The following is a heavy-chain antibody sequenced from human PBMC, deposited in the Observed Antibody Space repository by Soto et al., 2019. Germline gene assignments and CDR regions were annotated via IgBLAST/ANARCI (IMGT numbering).Heavy chain of an antibody. V-gene: IGHV3-33*01. CDR2: IWYDGSNK. CDR1: GFTFSSYG. J-gene: IGHJ5*02. Sequence: GGSLRLSCAASGFTFSSYGMHWVRQAPGKGLEWVAVIWYDGSNKYYADSVKGRFTISRDNSKNTLYLQMNSLRAEDTAVYYCARDLWDSSSSAPWFDPWGQGTLVTVSS. CDR3: ARDLWDSSSSAPWFDP. D-gene: IGHD6-6*01.